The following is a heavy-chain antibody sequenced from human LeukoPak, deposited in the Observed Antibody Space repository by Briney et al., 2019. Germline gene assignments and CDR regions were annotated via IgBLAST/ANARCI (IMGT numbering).Heavy chain of an antibody. J-gene: IGHJ6*03. D-gene: IGHD3-22*01. CDR3: ARAHYYDSSGYYGYYYYMDV. Sequence: VKDSCKASVGTLIRYAISWVRQAPGQGLEWMERIIPIFGTANYAQKFQGRVTITTDEFTSTAYMELSRLRSEDTAVYYCARAHYYDSSGYYGYYYYMDVWGKGTTVTVSS. CDR1: VGTLIRYA. V-gene: IGHV1-69*13. CDR2: IIPIFGTA.